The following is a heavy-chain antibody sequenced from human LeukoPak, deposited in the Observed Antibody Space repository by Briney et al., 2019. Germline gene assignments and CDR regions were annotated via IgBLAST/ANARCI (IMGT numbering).Heavy chain of an antibody. J-gene: IGHJ1*01. V-gene: IGHV3-7*03. Sequence: GGSLRLSCAASGFTFSSYWMSWVRQAPGKGLEWVANIKQDGSEKYYVDSVKGRFTISRDNAKNSLYLQMNSLRAEDTAVYYCAIDWGTYYYDSSGHSDWGQGTLVTVSS. D-gene: IGHD3-22*01. CDR2: IKQDGSEK. CDR3: AIDWGTYYYDSSGHSD. CDR1: GFTFSSYW.